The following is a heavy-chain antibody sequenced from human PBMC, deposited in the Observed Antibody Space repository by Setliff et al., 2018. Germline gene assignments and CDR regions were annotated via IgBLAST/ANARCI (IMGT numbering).Heavy chain of an antibody. Sequence: GGSLRLSCAASGFTFSTYEMNWVRQAPGKGLEWVSYISSSGSTIYYVDSVKGRFTISRDNAKNSLYLQMNNLRAEDTAVYHCARGARLYETDHHYYGWLDPWGQGTLVTVSS. CDR3: ARGARLYETDHHYYGWLDP. J-gene: IGHJ5*02. D-gene: IGHD3-22*01. V-gene: IGHV3-48*03. CDR1: GFTFSTYE. CDR2: ISSSGSTI.